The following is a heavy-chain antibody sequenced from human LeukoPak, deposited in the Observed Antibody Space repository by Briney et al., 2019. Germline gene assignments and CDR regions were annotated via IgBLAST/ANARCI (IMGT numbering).Heavy chain of an antibody. Sequence: GGSLRLSCAASGFTFSDYYMNWVRQAPGKGLEWVSSISSSSTIYYADSVKGRFTISRDNAKNSLYPQMNSLRAEDTAVYYCARVRAYIVVVPAAGFYYYGMDVWGKGTTVTVSS. CDR3: ARVRAYIVVVPAAGFYYYGMDV. D-gene: IGHD2-2*01. V-gene: IGHV3-69-1*01. CDR2: ISSSSTI. J-gene: IGHJ6*04. CDR1: GFTFSDYY.